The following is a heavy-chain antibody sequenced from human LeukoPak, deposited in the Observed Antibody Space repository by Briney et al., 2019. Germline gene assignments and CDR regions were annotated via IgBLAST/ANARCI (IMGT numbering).Heavy chain of an antibody. D-gene: IGHD1-26*01. CDR1: GFTFSSYS. Sequence: GGSLRLSCAASGFTFSSYSMNWVRQAPGKGLGWVSSISSSSSYIYYADSVKGRFTISRDNAKNSLYLQMNSLRAEDTAVYYCARDRSRSYGYWGQGTLVTVSS. CDR3: ARDRSRSYGY. V-gene: IGHV3-21*01. CDR2: ISSSSSYI. J-gene: IGHJ4*02.